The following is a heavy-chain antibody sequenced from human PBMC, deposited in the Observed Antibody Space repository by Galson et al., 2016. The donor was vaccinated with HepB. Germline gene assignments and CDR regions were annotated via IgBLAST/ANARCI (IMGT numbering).Heavy chain of an antibody. CDR3: AHRWRGVGADQFDF. D-gene: IGHD2-21*02. Sequence: PALVKPTQTLTLTCTLSGLSVSTGGAGVGWIRQPPGKALEWLALIYWNDDKRYSSSLESRLTITKDTSKNQVVLTMTNMDPEDTATYYCAHRWRGVGADQFDFWGQGTLVTVSS. CDR2: IYWNDDK. CDR1: GLSVSTGGAG. V-gene: IGHV2-5*01. J-gene: IGHJ4*02.